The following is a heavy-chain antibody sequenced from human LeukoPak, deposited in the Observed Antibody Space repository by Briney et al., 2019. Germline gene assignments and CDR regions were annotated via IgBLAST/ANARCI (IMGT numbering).Heavy chain of an antibody. CDR1: GYSFTSYW. CDR3: AKYLGSSGYSRSADY. J-gene: IGHJ4*02. V-gene: IGHV5-51*01. CDR2: IYPGDSDT. D-gene: IGHD3-22*01. Sequence: KHGESLKISCKGSGYSFTSYWIGWVRQMPGKGLEWMGSIYPGDSDTRYSPSFQGQVTISADKSISTAYLQWSSLKASGSAMYYCAKYLGSSGYSRSADYWGQGTLVTVSS.